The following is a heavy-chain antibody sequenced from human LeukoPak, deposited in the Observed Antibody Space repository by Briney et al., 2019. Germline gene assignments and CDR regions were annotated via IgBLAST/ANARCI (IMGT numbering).Heavy chain of an antibody. CDR1: GGSISSGGYS. J-gene: IGHJ4*02. Sequence: SETLSLTCAVSGGSISSGGYSWSWIRQPPGKGLEWAGYIYHSGSTYYNPSLKSRVTISVDRSKNQFSLKPSSQTAADTAVYYCARSEIAAAALFDYWGQGTLVSVSS. V-gene: IGHV4-30-2*01. D-gene: IGHD6-13*01. CDR2: IYHSGST. CDR3: ARSEIAAAALFDY.